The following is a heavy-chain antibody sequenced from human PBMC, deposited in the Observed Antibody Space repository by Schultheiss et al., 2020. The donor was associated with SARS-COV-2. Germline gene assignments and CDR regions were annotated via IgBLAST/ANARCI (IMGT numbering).Heavy chain of an antibody. CDR3: ATHRQWLGDNYYGMDV. CDR2: IYPGDSDT. D-gene: IGHD6-19*01. V-gene: IGHV5-51*01. J-gene: IGHJ6*02. CDR1: AYSFTTYW. Sequence: GESLKISCKGSAYSFTTYWIGWVRQMPGKGLEWMGFIYPGDSDTRYSPSFQGHVTISADKSISTAYLQWSSLKASDTAMYYCATHRQWLGDNYYGMDVWGQGTTVTVSS.